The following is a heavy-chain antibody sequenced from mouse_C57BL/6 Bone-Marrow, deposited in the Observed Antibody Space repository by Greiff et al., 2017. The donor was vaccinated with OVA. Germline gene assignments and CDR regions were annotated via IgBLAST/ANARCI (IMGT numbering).Heavy chain of an antibody. V-gene: IGHV10-1*01. CDR3: VRLLGFAY. Sequence: DVKLVESGGGLVQPKGSLKLSCAASGFSFNTYAMNWVRQAPGKGLEWVARIRSKSNNYATYYADSVKDRFTISRDDSESMLYLQMNNLKTEDTAMYYCVRLLGFAYWGQGTLVTVSA. J-gene: IGHJ3*01. CDR2: IRSKSNNYAT. D-gene: IGHD4-1*01. CDR1: GFSFNTYA.